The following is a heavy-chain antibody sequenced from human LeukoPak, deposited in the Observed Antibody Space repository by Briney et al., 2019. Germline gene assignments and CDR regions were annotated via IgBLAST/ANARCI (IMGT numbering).Heavy chain of an antibody. CDR2: IYCSGST. CDR1: GGSISSSSYY. J-gene: IGHJ1*01. V-gene: IGHV4-39*01. CDR3: ARSSGYYSEYFQH. D-gene: IGHD3-22*01. Sequence: SETLSLTCTVSGGSISSSSYYWGWIRQPPGKGLEWIGSIYCSGSTYYNPSLKSRVTISVDTSKNQFSLKLSSVTAADTAVYYCARSSGYYSEYFQHWGQGTLVTVSS.